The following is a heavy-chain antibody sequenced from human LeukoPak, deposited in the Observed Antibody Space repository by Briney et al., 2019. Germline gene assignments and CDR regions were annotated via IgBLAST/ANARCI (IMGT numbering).Heavy chain of an antibody. V-gene: IGHV1-24*01. D-gene: IGHD3-10*01. CDR3: ATSGHYYYGSGSYFDY. J-gene: IGHJ4*02. Sequence: ASVKLSCKVSGYTLTELSMHWVRQAPGKGLEWMGGFDPEDGETIYAQKFQGRVTMTEDTSTDTAYMELSSLRSEDTAVYYCATSGHYYYGSGSYFDYWGQGTLVTVSS. CDR1: GYTLTELS. CDR2: FDPEDGET.